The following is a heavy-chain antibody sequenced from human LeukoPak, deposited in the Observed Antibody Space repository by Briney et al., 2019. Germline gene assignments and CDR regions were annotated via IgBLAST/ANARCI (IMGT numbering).Heavy chain of an antibody. Sequence: GAPVKVSCKASGYTFTSYDINWVRQATGQGLEWMGWMNPNSGNTGYAQKFQGRVTMTRNTSISTAYMELSSLRSEDTAVYYCARARPGIPLYYSYMDVWGKGTTVTVSS. CDR3: ARARPGIPLYYSYMDV. V-gene: IGHV1-8*01. CDR1: GYTFTSYD. CDR2: MNPNSGNT. D-gene: IGHD6-13*01. J-gene: IGHJ6*03.